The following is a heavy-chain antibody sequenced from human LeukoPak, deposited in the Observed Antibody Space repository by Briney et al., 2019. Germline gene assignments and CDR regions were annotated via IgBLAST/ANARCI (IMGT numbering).Heavy chain of an antibody. D-gene: IGHD3-22*01. Sequence: TPSETLSLTCTVSGGSISSGSYYWSWIRQPAGKGLEWIGRIYTSGSTDYNPSLKSRVTISVDTSKNQFSLKLSSVTAADTAVYYCARSTYYYDSSGLPCVWGQGTLVTVSS. CDR1: GGSISSGSYY. CDR3: ARSTYYYDSSGLPCV. V-gene: IGHV4-61*02. J-gene: IGHJ4*02. CDR2: IYTSGST.